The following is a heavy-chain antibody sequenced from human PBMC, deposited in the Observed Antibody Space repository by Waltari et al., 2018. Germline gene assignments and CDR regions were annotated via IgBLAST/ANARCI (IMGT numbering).Heavy chain of an antibody. CDR3: ARNSRIRLWWPTSHAFDI. CDR1: GFTFSSYG. V-gene: IGHV3-33*01. D-gene: IGHD2-21*01. CDR2: IWYDGSNK. J-gene: IGHJ3*02. Sequence: VQLVESGGGLVQPGGSLRLSCAASGFTFSSYGMHWVRQAPGKGLEWVAVIWYDGSNKYYADSVKGRFTISRDNSKNTLYLQMNSLRAEDTAVYYCARNSRIRLWWPTSHAFDIWGQGTMVTVSS.